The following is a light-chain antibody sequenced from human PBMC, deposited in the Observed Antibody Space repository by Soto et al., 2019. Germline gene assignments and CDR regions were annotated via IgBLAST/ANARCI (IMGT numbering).Light chain of an antibody. CDR1: QSITTW. V-gene: IGKV1-5*03. Sequence: DIQMTQSPSTLSASVGDRVTITCRASQSITTWLAWYQQKPGKAPKLLIYKATHLQSGVPSRFSGSVSGTEFSLTISSLQPDDFATYYCQRYNDYQYIFGQGTKLEIK. CDR3: QRYNDYQYI. CDR2: KAT. J-gene: IGKJ2*01.